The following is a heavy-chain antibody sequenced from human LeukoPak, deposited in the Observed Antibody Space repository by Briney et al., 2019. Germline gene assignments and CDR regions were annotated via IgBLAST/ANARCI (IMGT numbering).Heavy chain of an antibody. V-gene: IGHV1-69*04. CDR1: GGTFSSYA. Sequence: ASVKVSCKASGGTFSSYAISWVRQAPGQGLEWMGRIIPILGIANYAQKFQGRVTVTADKSTSTAYMELSSLRSEDTAVYYCARVLTYCGGDCLDYWGQGTLVTVSS. CDR3: ARVLTYCGGDCLDY. D-gene: IGHD2-21*01. J-gene: IGHJ4*02. CDR2: IIPILGIA.